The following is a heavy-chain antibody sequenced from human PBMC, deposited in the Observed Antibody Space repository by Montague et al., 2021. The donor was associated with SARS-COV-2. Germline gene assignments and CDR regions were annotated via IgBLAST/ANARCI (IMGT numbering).Heavy chain of an antibody. Sequence: SESLSLTCAVYGGSFSGYCWSWIRQPPGKGLEWIGEINNSGSTNYNPSLKSRVTISEDTSKNQFSLKLHSVTAADTAVYYCARGRIEVSMIVVVLTGASYYMDVWGKGTTVTVSS. J-gene: IGHJ6*03. V-gene: IGHV4-34*01. CDR3: ARGRIEVSMIVVVLTGASYYMDV. CDR2: INNSGST. D-gene: IGHD3-22*01. CDR1: GGSFSGYC.